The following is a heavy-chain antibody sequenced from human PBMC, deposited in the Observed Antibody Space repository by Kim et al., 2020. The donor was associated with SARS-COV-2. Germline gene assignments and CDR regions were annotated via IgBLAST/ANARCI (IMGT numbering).Heavy chain of an antibody. D-gene: IGHD3-10*01. CDR3: AKLTGLFSPGSVS. V-gene: IGHV3-23*01. Sequence: GGSLRLSYTVSGFSFSNYAMSWVRQAPGKGLEWVATISGDSGKSYYANSVKGRFTISRDNSRSTLYLQMDSLGAEDTAVYYCAKLTGLFSPGSVSWGQGTLVTVSS. CDR1: GFSFSNYA. J-gene: IGHJ5*02. CDR2: ISGDSGKS.